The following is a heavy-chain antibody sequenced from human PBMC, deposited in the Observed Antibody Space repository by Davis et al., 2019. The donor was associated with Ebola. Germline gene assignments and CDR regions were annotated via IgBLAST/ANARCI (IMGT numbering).Heavy chain of an antibody. D-gene: IGHD3-22*01. CDR1: GFTSSSYA. Sequence: PGGSLRLSCAASGFTSSSYAMHWVRQAPGKGLEWVAVISYDGSNKYYADSVKGRFTISRDNSKNTLYLQMNSLRAEDTAGYYCARPPDDSSGYYYDYWGQGTLVTVSS. J-gene: IGHJ4*02. CDR3: ARPPDDSSGYYYDY. V-gene: IGHV3-30-3*01. CDR2: ISYDGSNK.